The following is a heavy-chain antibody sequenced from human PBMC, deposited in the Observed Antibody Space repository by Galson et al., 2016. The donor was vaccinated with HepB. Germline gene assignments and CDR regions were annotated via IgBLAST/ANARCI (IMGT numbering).Heavy chain of an antibody. CDR3: ARDHQLWPYYYYYYGMDV. V-gene: IGHV3-66*01. D-gene: IGHD5-18*01. CDR1: GFTVSSNY. J-gene: IGHJ6*02. Sequence: SLRLSCAASGFTVSSNYMSWVRQAPGKGLEWVSGIYSGGSTYYADSVKGRFTTSRDNSKNTLFLQMSSLRAEDTAVYHCARDHQLWPYYYYYYGMDVWGQGTTVTVSS. CDR2: IYSGGST.